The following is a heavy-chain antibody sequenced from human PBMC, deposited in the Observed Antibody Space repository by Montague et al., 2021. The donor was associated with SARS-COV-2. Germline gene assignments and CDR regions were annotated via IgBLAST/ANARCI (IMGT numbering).Heavy chain of an antibody. CDR1: GGSISSSNW. D-gene: IGHD6-19*01. CDR2: IYHSGGT. Sequence: SETLSLTCAVSGGSISSSNWWSCVRQPPGKGLVWIGEIYHSGGTIYNTSLKSRVTISVDKSKNQFSLKLSSVTAADTAVYYCARVNSSGWYGYYYYGMDVWGQGTTVTVSS. J-gene: IGHJ6*02. CDR3: ARVNSSGWYGYYYYGMDV. V-gene: IGHV4-4*02.